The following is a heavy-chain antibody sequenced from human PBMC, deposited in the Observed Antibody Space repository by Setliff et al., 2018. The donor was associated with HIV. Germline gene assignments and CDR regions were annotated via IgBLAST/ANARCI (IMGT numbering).Heavy chain of an antibody. D-gene: IGHD4-17*01. Sequence: PGGSLRLSCATSGFIFEDYGMNWVRQAPGKGLEWVSGINWNGASVGYADSLKGRFTISRDNAKNSLYLQMNSLRAEDTAVYYCAKDRTAYGDHVLGPSFDLWGRGTLVTVSS. V-gene: IGHV3-20*04. J-gene: IGHJ2*01. CDR3: AKDRTAYGDHVLGPSFDL. CDR2: INWNGASV. CDR1: GFIFEDYG.